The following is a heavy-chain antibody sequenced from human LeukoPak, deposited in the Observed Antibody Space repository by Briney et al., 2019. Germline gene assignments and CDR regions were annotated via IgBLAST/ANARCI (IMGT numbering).Heavy chain of an antibody. CDR1: GFTSSSYW. J-gene: IGHJ1*01. D-gene: IGHD3-16*01. Sequence: GGSLRLSCAASGFTSSSYWMHWVRQAPGKGLEWVSLISGDGATTYYADSVKGRFNISRDNSKRSLYLQMNSLRSEDSALYYCAKDNQRGGFQHWGQGTLVTVSS. V-gene: IGHV3-43*02. CDR2: ISGDGATT. CDR3: AKDNQRGGFQH.